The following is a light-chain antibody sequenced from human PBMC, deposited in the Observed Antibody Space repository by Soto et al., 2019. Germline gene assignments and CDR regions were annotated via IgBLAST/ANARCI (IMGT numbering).Light chain of an antibody. CDR1: SSDVGGYNY. CDR3: SSYAGSNNLV. Sequence: QSVLTQPPSAAWSPGQSVTISCTGTSSDVGGYNYVSWYQQHPGKAPKLMIYEVSKRPSGVPDRFSGSKSGNTASLTVSGLPAEDEADYYCSSYAGSNNLVFGGGTKLTVL. CDR2: EVS. J-gene: IGLJ3*02. V-gene: IGLV2-8*01.